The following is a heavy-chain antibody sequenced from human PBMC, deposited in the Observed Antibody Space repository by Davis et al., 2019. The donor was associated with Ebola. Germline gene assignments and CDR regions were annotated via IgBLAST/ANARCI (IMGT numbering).Heavy chain of an antibody. Sequence: GGSLRLSCAASGFTFSSYGMHWVRQAPGKGLEWVAFIRYDGSNKYYADSVKGRFTISRDNSKNTLYLQMNSLRAEDTAVYYCAKGLAVAGTGWGFDYWGQGTLVTVSS. V-gene: IGHV3-30*02. J-gene: IGHJ4*02. CDR1: GFTFSSYG. CDR2: IRYDGSNK. D-gene: IGHD6-19*01. CDR3: AKGLAVAGTGWGFDY.